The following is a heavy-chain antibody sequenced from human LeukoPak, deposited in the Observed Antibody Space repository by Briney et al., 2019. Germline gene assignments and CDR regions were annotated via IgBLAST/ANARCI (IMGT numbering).Heavy chain of an antibody. CDR1: GYSFTSYW. J-gene: IGHJ5*02. D-gene: IGHD3-16*02. CDR3: SKQNNVLGSYRYQDWFDP. Sequence: GESLKISCKGSGYSFTSYWIGWVRQMPGKGLEWMGIIYPGDSDTRYSPSFQGQVTISADKSISTAYLQWSSLKASDTAMYYCSKQNNVLGSYRYQDWFDPWGQGTLVTVSS. CDR2: IYPGDSDT. V-gene: IGHV5-51*01.